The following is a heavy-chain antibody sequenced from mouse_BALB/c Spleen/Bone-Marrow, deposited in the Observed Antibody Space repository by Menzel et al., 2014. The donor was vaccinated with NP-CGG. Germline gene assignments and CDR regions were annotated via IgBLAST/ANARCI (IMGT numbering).Heavy chain of an antibody. V-gene: IGHV1-80*01. CDR3: ARFATGSFAY. D-gene: IGHD1-1*01. CDR1: GYVFTDYW. Sequence: QVQLQQSGAELVRPGSSVKISCKASGYVFTDYWTNWLRQRPGQGLEWIGQIFPVNADTNYKANFKDKVTLTADKSSTTAYMQLNSLTSEDSAVYFCARFATGSFAYWGQGTLVTVSA. J-gene: IGHJ3*01. CDR2: IFPVNADT.